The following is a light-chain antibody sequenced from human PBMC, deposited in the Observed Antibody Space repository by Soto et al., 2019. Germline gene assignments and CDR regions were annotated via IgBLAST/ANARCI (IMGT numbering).Light chain of an antibody. Sequence: EIVMTQSPATLSVSPGERATLSCRASQRVASNLAWFQQKPGQAPKVLIYGASTRATGIPARFSGSGSGTDFTLTISSLQSEDFAVYYCQQYYNLWTFGQGTKVDIK. V-gene: IGKV3-15*01. CDR2: GAS. CDR1: QRVASN. J-gene: IGKJ1*01. CDR3: QQYYNLWT.